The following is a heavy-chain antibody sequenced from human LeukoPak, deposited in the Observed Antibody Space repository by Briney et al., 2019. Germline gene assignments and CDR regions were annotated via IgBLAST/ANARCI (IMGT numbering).Heavy chain of an antibody. CDR1: GFTFSSYS. V-gene: IGHV3-48*01. Sequence: QPGGSLRLSCAASGFTFSSYSMNWVRQAPGKGLEWVSYISSSSSTIYYADSVKGRFTISRDNAKNSLYLQMNSLRAEDTAVYYCARDTPMIVVVDDAFDIWGQGTMVTVSS. CDR3: ARDTPMIVVVDDAFDI. D-gene: IGHD3-22*01. CDR2: ISSSSSTI. J-gene: IGHJ3*02.